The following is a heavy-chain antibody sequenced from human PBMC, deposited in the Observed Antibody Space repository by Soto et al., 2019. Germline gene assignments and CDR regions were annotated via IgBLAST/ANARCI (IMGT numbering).Heavy chain of an antibody. Sequence: PGGSLRLSCAASGVTFNSYALSWVRQAPGKGLEWVSAISGRGGSIYYTDSVKGRFTISRDNSKNTLYLQMNSLRAEDTAIYYCAKDSTVCSSTSCYAGAFDIWGQGTMVTVSS. CDR2: ISGRGGSI. J-gene: IGHJ3*02. CDR1: GVTFNSYA. V-gene: IGHV3-23*01. CDR3: AKDSTVCSSTSCYAGAFDI. D-gene: IGHD2-2*01.